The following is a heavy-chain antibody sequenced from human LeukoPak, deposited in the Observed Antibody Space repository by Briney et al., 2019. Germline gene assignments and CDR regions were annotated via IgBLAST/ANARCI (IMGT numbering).Heavy chain of an antibody. CDR2: IYYSGST. V-gene: IGHV4-39*01. CDR3: ASDRYEDSSGYYIFDY. J-gene: IGHJ4*02. Sequence: SETLSLTCAVSGGSISSRSYYWGWIRQPPGTGLEWLGSIYYSGSTYYNPSLKSRVTISVDTSENQFSLKLSSVTAADTAVYYCASDRYEDSSGYYIFDYWGQGTLVTVSS. CDR1: GGSISSRSYY. D-gene: IGHD3-22*01.